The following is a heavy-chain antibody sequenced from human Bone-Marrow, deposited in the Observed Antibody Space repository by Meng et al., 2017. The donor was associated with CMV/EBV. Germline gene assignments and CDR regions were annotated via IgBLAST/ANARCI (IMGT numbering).Heavy chain of an antibody. CDR3: ARDSRRVRGLEYDAFDI. D-gene: IGHD3-10*01. Sequence: ASVKVSCKASGYTFTGYYIHWVRQAPGQGLEWMGWINPDSGGTNYAQKFQGRVTMTRDTSVSTASMELSRLRSDDTAVYYCARDSRRVRGLEYDAFDIWGQGTMVTVSS. V-gene: IGHV1-2*02. CDR2: INPDSGGT. CDR1: GYTFTGYY. J-gene: IGHJ3*02.